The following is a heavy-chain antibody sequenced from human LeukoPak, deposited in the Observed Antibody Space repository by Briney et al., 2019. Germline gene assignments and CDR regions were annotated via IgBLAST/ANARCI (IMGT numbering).Heavy chain of an antibody. D-gene: IGHD2-15*01. Sequence: SETLSLTCTVSGGSISSYYWSWIRQPPGTGLEWIGYIYTSGSTNYNPSLKSRVTISVDTSKNQFSLKLSSVTAADTAVYYCARRNWYCSGGSCYSWFDPWGQGTLVTVSS. V-gene: IGHV4-4*09. CDR3: ARRNWYCSGGSCYSWFDP. CDR1: GGSISSYY. J-gene: IGHJ5*01. CDR2: IYTSGST.